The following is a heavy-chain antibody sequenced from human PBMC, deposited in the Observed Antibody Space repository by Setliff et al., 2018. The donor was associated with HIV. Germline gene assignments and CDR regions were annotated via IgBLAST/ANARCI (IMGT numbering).Heavy chain of an antibody. J-gene: IGHJ3*01. V-gene: IGHV4-38-2*01. CDR1: GYSISNGYY. CDR2: IYHSGNT. D-gene: IGHD6-13*01. Sequence: PSETLSLTCAVSGYSISNGYYWGWIRQPPGKGLEWIGSIYHSGNTYYNPSLKSRLTISVDTSKKQISLKLSSVTAADTAVYYCARVRVAAAGTSGPWGQGTMVTVSS. CDR3: ARVRVAAAGTSGP.